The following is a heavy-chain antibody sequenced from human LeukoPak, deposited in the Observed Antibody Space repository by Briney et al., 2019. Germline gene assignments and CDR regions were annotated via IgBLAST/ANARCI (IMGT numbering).Heavy chain of an antibody. CDR1: GGTFSSYA. CDR2: IIPILGIA. Sequence: RASVKVSCKASGGTFSSYAISWVRQAPGQGLEWMGRIIPILGIANYAQKFQGRVTVTADKSTSTAYMELSSLRSEDTAVYYCARLEDWSGHNRDAFDIWGQGTMVTVSS. V-gene: IGHV1-69*04. CDR3: ARLEDWSGHNRDAFDI. J-gene: IGHJ3*02. D-gene: IGHD3-3*01.